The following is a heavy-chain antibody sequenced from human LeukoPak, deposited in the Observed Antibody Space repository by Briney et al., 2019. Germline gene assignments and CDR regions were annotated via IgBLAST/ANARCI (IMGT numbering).Heavy chain of an antibody. V-gene: IGHV1-18*01. J-gene: IGHJ4*02. Sequence: ASVKVSCKASGYTFTSYGISWVRQAPGQGLEWMGWISAYNGNTNYAQKLQGRVTMTTDTSTSTAYMELRSLRSDDTAVYYCARGREDYGSGSGLIFDYWGQGTLVTVSS. CDR3: ARGREDYGSGSGLIFDY. CDR2: ISAYNGNT. CDR1: GYTFTSYG. D-gene: IGHD3-10*01.